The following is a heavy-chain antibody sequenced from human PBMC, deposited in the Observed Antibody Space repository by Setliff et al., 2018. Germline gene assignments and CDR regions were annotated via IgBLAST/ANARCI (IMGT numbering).Heavy chain of an antibody. CDR3: ARQYYNYIWGSGNWFDP. CDR2: INHSGST. V-gene: IGHV4-34*01. CDR1: GGSFSGYY. J-gene: IGHJ5*02. Sequence: PSETLSLTCAVYGGSFSGYYWSWIRQPPGKGLEWIGEINHSGSTNYNPSLKSRVTISVDTSKNQFSLKLSSVTAADTAVYYCARQYYNYIWGSGNWFDPWGQGTLVTVSS. D-gene: IGHD3-16*01.